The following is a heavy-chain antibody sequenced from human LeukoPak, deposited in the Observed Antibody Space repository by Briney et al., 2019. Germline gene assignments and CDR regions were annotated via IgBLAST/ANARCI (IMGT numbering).Heavy chain of an antibody. Sequence: GGSLRLSCAASGFTFSTYSMNWVRQAPGKGLEWVANIKQDGSEKYYVDSVKGRFTISRDNAKNSLYLQMNSLRAEDTAVYYCARGGAFSTPWGQGTLVTVSS. J-gene: IGHJ5*02. D-gene: IGHD3-3*02. CDR2: IKQDGSEK. CDR1: GFTFSTYS. V-gene: IGHV3-7*01. CDR3: ARGGAFSTP.